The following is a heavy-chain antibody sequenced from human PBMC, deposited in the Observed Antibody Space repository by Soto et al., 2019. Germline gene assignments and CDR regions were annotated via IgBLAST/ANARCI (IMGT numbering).Heavy chain of an antibody. CDR1: GFTFSSYA. D-gene: IGHD4-17*01. Sequence: PGGSLRLSCAASGFTFSSYAMSWVRQAPGKGLEWVSAISGSGGSTYYADSVKGRFTISRDNSKNTLYLQMSSLRAEDTAVYYCAKGLISLDYGGPMDSVLYYYYYYGMDVWGQGTTVTVSS. V-gene: IGHV3-23*01. CDR3: AKGLISLDYGGPMDSVLYYYYYYGMDV. J-gene: IGHJ6*02. CDR2: ISGSGGST.